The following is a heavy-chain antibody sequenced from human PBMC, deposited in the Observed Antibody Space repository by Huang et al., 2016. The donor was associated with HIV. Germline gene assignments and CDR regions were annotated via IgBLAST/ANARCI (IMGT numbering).Heavy chain of an antibody. CDR2: TSSDGTNK. J-gene: IGHJ4*02. Sequence: QVQLAESGGGVVQPGRSLRLSCAASGFTLRTYAMHWVRQAPGRGLARVAVTSSDGTNKCYSCSVNVRYSISRDNSKNTLYLQMNSLRTDDTAVYYCARDFYNSDSLTLDHWGQGTLVTVAS. D-gene: IGHD1-26*01. CDR3: ARDFYNSDSLTLDH. V-gene: IGHV3-30-3*01. CDR1: GFTLRTYA.